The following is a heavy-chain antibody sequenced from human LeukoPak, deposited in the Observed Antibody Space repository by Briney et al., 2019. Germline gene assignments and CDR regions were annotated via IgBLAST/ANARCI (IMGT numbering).Heavy chain of an antibody. J-gene: IGHJ5*02. CDR2: INHSGST. Sequence: KPLETLSLTCAVYGGSFSGYYWSWIRQPPGKGLEWIGEINHSGSTNYNPSLKSRVTISVDTSKNQFSLKLSSVTAADTAVYYCARGDFWSGPGSHNWFDPWGQGTLVTVSS. V-gene: IGHV4-34*01. D-gene: IGHD3-3*01. CDR1: GGSFSGYY. CDR3: ARGDFWSGPGSHNWFDP.